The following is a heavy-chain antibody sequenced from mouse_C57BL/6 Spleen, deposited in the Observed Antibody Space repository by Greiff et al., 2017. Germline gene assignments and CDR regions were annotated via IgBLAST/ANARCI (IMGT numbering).Heavy chain of an antibody. Sequence: DVKLQESGPGMVKPSQSLSLTCTVTGYSITSGYDWHWIRHFPGNKLEWMGYISYSGSTNYNPSLKSRISITHDTSKNHFFLKLNSVTTEDTATYYCARAGGYHYFDYWGQGTTLTVSS. CDR3: ARAGGYHYFDY. V-gene: IGHV3-1*01. CDR1: GYSITSGYD. D-gene: IGHD2-2*01. J-gene: IGHJ2*01. CDR2: ISYSGST.